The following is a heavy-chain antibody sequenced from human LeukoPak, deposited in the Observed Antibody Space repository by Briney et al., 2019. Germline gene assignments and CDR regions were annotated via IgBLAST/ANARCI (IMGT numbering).Heavy chain of an antibody. CDR3: ARESGIAVAGTRGWFDP. CDR2: INPSGGNT. J-gene: IGHJ5*02. Sequence: ASVKVSCKASGYTFTSYYMHWVRQAPGQGLEWMGIINPSGGNTGYAQKFQGRVTITRNTSISTAYMELSSLRSEDTAVYYCARESGIAVAGTRGWFDPWGQGTLVTVSS. D-gene: IGHD6-19*01. V-gene: IGHV1-46*01. CDR1: GYTFTSYY.